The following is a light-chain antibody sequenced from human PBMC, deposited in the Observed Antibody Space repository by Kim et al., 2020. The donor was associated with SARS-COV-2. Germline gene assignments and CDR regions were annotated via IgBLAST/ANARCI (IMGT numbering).Light chain of an antibody. CDR3: QQYGSSPRT. Sequence: SPGRRATITCRASQSVSSNYLAWYQQKPGQAPRLLIYGASCRATGIPDRFSGSGSGTDFTLTISRLEPEDFAVYYCQQYGSSPRTFGQGTKVDIK. CDR1: QSVSSNY. V-gene: IGKV3-20*01. CDR2: GAS. J-gene: IGKJ1*01.